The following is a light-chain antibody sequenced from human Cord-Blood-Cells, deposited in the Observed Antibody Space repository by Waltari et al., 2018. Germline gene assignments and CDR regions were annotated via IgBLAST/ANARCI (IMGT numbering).Light chain of an antibody. CDR2: DAS. CDR1: QDISNY. J-gene: IGKJ4*01. Sequence: DIQMTQSPSSLSASVGDRVTITCQASQDISNYLNWYQQKPGKAPKLLIYDASNLETGVPSRFSGSGPGTDFTFTISSLQPEDIATYYCQQYDNLLTFGGGTKVEIK. CDR3: QQYDNLLT. V-gene: IGKV1-33*01.